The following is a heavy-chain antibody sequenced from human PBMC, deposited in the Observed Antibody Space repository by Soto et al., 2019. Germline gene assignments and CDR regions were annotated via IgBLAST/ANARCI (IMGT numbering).Heavy chain of an antibody. CDR3: ASTRASPLYIDH. D-gene: IGHD2-15*01. CDR1: GGSFTRNG. CDR2: IIPVFGRA. Sequence: QVQLEQSGAEVKKPGSSVKVSCKTSGGSFTRNGISWARQAPGQGLEWMGTIIPVFGRANYAQKFKDRVTITADRSTSTAYMAVSSLRSDDTAVYYCASTRASPLYIDHWGQGTLVTVSS. J-gene: IGHJ4*02. V-gene: IGHV1-69*06.